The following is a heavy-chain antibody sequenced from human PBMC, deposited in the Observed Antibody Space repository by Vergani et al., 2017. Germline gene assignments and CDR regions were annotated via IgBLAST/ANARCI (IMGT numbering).Heavy chain of an antibody. D-gene: IGHD3-9*01. J-gene: IGHJ6*02. CDR1: GFTFSDHY. CDR3: ARETETGSSVSYNYYAMDV. V-gene: IGHV3-11*04. CDR2: MSSGDSI. Sequence: QVQLVESGGGLVKPGGSLRLSCAASGFTFSDHYMSWVRQAPGKGLEWISYMSSGDSIYYADSVKGRFTVSRDNTNNTLYLQMNSLRAEDTAVYYCARETETGSSVSYNYYAMDVWGQGTTVSVSS.